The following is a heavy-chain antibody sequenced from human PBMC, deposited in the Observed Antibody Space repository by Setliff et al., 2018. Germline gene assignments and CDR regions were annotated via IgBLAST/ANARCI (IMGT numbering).Heavy chain of an antibody. J-gene: IGHJ5*01. CDR2: INHSGIT. V-gene: IGHV4-34*01. Sequence: SETLSLTCAVYGGSFSGYYWSWIRQPPGKGLEWIGEINHSGITNYNPSLKSRVTMSVDTSKNQFSLKLNSLTAADTAVYYCARARYCSGGRCYWTWLDSWAQGTLVTVSS. D-gene: IGHD2-15*01. CDR1: GGSFSGYY. CDR3: ARARYCSGGRCYWTWLDS.